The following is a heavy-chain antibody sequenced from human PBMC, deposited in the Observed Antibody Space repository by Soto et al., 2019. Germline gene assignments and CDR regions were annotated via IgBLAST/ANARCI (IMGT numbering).Heavy chain of an antibody. CDR2: IWYDGSNK. Sequence: XGSLSLSCSASGFTFSSYGMHWVRQAPGKGLDWVAVIWYDGSNKYYADSVKGRFTISRDNSKNTLYLQMNSLRAEDTAVYYCARDRGSLTGPYNWFDHWGQGALVTVSS. D-gene: IGHD3-9*01. CDR1: GFTFSSYG. CDR3: ARDRGSLTGPYNWFDH. V-gene: IGHV3-33*01. J-gene: IGHJ5*02.